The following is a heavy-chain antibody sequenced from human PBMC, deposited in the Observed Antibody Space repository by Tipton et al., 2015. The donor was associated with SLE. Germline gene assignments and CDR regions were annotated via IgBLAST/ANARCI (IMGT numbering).Heavy chain of an antibody. V-gene: IGHV3-30*04. CDR2: ISYDGSNK. J-gene: IGHJ2*01. D-gene: IGHD4-17*01. Sequence: SLRLSCAASGFTFSSYAMHWVRQAPGKGLEWVAVISYDGSNKYYADSVKGRFTISRDNSKNTVYLQMNSLRPEDTAVYYCARRAVTNDWYFDLWGRGTLVTVSS. CDR3: ARRAVTNDWYFDL. CDR1: GFTFSSYA.